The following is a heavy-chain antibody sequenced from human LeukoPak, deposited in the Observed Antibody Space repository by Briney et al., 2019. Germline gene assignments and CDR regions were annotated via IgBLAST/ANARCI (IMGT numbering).Heavy chain of an antibody. CDR2: ISSSSSTI. V-gene: IGHV3-48*04. J-gene: IGHJ4*02. Sequence: GGSLRLSCAASGFTLSSYSMNWVRQAPGKGLEWVSYISSSSSTIYYADSVKGRFTISRDNAKNSLYLQMNSLRAEDTAVYYCARGSGYYFDNWGQGTLVTVSS. CDR3: ARGSGYYFDN. CDR1: GFTLSSYS.